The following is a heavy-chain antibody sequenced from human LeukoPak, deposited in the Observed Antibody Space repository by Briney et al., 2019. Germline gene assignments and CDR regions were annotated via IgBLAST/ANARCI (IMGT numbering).Heavy chain of an antibody. Sequence: SVKVSCKASGGTFSSYTISWVRQAPGQGLEWMGRIIPILGIANYAQKFQGRVTITADKSTSTAYMELSSLRSEDTAVYYCATYSSSWYYFDYWGQGTLFTVSS. V-gene: IGHV1-69*02. CDR1: GGTFSSYT. J-gene: IGHJ4*02. D-gene: IGHD6-13*01. CDR3: ATYSSSWYYFDY. CDR2: IIPILGIA.